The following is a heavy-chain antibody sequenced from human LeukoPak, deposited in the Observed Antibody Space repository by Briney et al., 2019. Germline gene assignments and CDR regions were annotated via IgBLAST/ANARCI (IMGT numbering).Heavy chain of an antibody. CDR2: ISYSGST. V-gene: IGHV4-59*01. Sequence: SETLSLTCTISGGSISRYYWSWIRQPPGKGLEWIGYISYSGSTKHNPSLMSRVTISVDTSKNQFSLKLSSATAADTAVYYCARLDYYHFDYWGQGTVVTVSS. J-gene: IGHJ4*02. CDR3: ARLDYYHFDY. CDR1: GGSISRYY. D-gene: IGHD3-22*01.